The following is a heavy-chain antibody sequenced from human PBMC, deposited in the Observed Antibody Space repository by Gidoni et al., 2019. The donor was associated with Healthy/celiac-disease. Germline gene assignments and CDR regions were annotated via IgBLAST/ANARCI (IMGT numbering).Heavy chain of an antibody. CDR1: GGSIRSGGYY. Sequence: QVQLQESGPGLVKPSQTLSLTCTVSGGSIRSGGYYWSWIRQHPGKGLEWIGYIYYSGSTYYNPSLKSRVTISVDTSKNQFSLKLSSVTAADTAVYYCARDPGLGGYYYYGMDVWGQGTTVTVSS. J-gene: IGHJ6*02. D-gene: IGHD2-15*01. CDR2: IYYSGST. CDR3: ARDPGLGGYYYYGMDV. V-gene: IGHV4-31*03.